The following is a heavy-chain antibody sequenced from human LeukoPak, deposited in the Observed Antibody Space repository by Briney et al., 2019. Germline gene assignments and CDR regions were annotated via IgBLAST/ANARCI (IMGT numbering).Heavy chain of an antibody. CDR1: GDSVSSNSGG. CDR2: TYYRSKWYD. J-gene: IGHJ4*02. Sequence: SQTLSLTCAISGDSVSSNSGGWHWLRQSPSRGLEWLGKTYYRSKWYDDYALSVKSRVTINPDTFKNRFSLHLNSVTPEDTAVYYCARTTSYSFDSWGQGTLVTVSS. V-gene: IGHV6-1*01. CDR3: ARTTSYSFDS. D-gene: IGHD1-14*01.